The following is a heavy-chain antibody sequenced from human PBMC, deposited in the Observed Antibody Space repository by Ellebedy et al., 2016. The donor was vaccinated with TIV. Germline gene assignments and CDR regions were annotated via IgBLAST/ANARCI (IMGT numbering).Heavy chain of an antibody. CDR1: GFILSDHD. CDR3: APEPEDIEVEAAA. CDR2: TRNKPNNYTT. V-gene: IGHV3-72*01. J-gene: IGHJ4*02. Sequence: GESLKISCAVSGFILSDHDMDWVRQAPGKGLEWVGRTRNKPNNYTTEYAASVKGRFTISRDDSKNSLYLQMNSLRAEDTAVYYCAPEPEDIEVEAAAWGQGTLVTVSS. D-gene: IGHD2-2*01.